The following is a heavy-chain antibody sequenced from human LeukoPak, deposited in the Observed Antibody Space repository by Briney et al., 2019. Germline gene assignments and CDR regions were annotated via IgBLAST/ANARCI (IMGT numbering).Heavy chain of an antibody. CDR3: ARHHRLYSSSARLDY. Sequence: SETLSLTCAAYGGAFSGYYWSWIRQPPGKGLEWIGEINHSGSTKYSPSLKSRVTISVDTSKNQFSLKLSSVTAADTAVYYCARHHRLYSSSARLDYWGQGTLVTVSS. CDR1: GGAFSGYY. D-gene: IGHD6-13*01. CDR2: INHSGST. V-gene: IGHV4-34*01. J-gene: IGHJ4*02.